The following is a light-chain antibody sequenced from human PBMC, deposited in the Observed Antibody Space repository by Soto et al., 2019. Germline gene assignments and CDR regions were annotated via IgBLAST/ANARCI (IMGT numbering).Light chain of an antibody. J-gene: IGLJ1*01. Sequence: QSALTQPASVSGSPGQSITISCTGTSSDVGGYKYVSWYQQHPGKAPKLMIYDIRNRPSGVSNRFSGSKSGNTASLTISGLQAEDEADYYCSSYTRSSTRVFGTGTKVTVL. CDR2: DIR. CDR3: SSYTRSSTRV. V-gene: IGLV2-14*03. CDR1: SSDVGGYKY.